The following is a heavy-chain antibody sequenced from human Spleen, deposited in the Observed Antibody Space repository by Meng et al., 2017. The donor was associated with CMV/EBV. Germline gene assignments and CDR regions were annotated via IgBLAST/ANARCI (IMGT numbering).Heavy chain of an antibody. CDR3: ARVSAGYSDWYLDL. CDR2: ISSSSTYI. Sequence: GESLKISCAASGFTFNTYTMNWVRQAPGKGLEWVSSISSSSTYIYYADSVKGRFTLSRDNARKSLYLQMNSLRAEDTAVYYCARVSAGYSDWYLDLWGQETLVTVSS. V-gene: IGHV3-21*01. D-gene: IGHD5-24*01. J-gene: IGHJ2*01. CDR1: GFTFNTYT.